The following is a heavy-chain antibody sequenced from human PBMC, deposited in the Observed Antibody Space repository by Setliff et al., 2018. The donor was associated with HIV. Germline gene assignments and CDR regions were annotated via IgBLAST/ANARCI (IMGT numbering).Heavy chain of an antibody. CDR3: ARVGDFYDGSGHYSVLDAFDM. Sequence: SETLSLTCAVYGGSFSGYFWTWIRQPPQKRLEWIGEINHGGDTNYNPSLMSRVTISVDTSKNQFSLKLSSVTAADTAVYYCARVGDFYDGSGHYSVLDAFDMWGQGTKVTVSS. V-gene: IGHV4-34*01. CDR1: GGSFSGYF. J-gene: IGHJ3*02. D-gene: IGHD3-22*01. CDR2: INHGGDT.